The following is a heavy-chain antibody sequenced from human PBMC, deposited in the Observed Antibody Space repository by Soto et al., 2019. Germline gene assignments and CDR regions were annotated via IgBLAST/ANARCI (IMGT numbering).Heavy chain of an antibody. CDR3: ARPDIRGYSYGARGYYGMDV. Sequence: GESLKISCKGSGYSFTSYWIGWVRQMPGKGLEWMGIIYPGDSDTRYSPSFQGQVTISADKSISTAYLQWSSLKASDTAMYYWARPDIRGYSYGARGYYGMDVWGQGTTVTVSS. V-gene: IGHV5-51*01. CDR1: GYSFTSYW. J-gene: IGHJ6*02. D-gene: IGHD5-18*01. CDR2: IYPGDSDT.